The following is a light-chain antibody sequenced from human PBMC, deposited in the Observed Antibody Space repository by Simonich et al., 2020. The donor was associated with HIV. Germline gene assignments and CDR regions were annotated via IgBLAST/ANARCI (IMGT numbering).Light chain of an antibody. V-gene: IGKV3-11*01. CDR2: DAS. J-gene: IGKJ3*01. Sequence: EIVLTQSPATLSLSPGERATLSCRASQRVSSYLAWYQQKPGQAPRLLIYDASNSATGIPARFSGSGSGTDFTLTISSLEPEDFAVYYCQQRSNWPPVFTFGPGTKVDIK. CDR1: QRVSSY. CDR3: QQRSNWPPVFT.